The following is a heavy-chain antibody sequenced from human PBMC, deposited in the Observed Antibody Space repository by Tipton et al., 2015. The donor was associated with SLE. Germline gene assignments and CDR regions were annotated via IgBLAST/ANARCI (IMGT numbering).Heavy chain of an antibody. V-gene: IGHV4-34*08. Sequence: LRLSCAASGFSFSDYYMSWIRQPPGKGLEWIGEINHSGSTNYNPSLKSRVTISVDTSKNQFSLQLTSVTPEDAAVYFCARSVWGSSPGAFPVWGQGTGVTVSS. CDR1: GFSFSDYY. CDR2: INHSGST. J-gene: IGHJ3*01. CDR3: ARSVWGSSPGAFPV. D-gene: IGHD3-16*01.